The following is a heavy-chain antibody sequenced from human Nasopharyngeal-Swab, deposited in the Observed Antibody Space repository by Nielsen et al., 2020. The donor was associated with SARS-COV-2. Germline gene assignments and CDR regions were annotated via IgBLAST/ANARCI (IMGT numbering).Heavy chain of an antibody. CDR3: ARDGVRPGYSSGWKYYYYGMDV. V-gene: IGHV3-21*01. D-gene: IGHD6-19*01. CDR2: TNAAGTYA. Sequence: GESLKISCAASGFTFSSYTMNWVRQAPGKGLVWVASTNAAGTYAHYADSVKGRFTISRDNSKNTLYLQMNSLRAEDTAVYYCARDGVRPGYSSGWKYYYYGMDVWGQGTTVTVSS. J-gene: IGHJ6*02. CDR1: GFTFSSYT.